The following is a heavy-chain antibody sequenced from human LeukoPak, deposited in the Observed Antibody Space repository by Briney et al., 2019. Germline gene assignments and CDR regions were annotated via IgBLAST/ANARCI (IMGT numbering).Heavy chain of an antibody. D-gene: IGHD3-22*01. J-gene: IGHJ4*02. Sequence: GGSLRLSCAASGFTFSSYSMNWVRQAPGKGLEWVSYISSSSSTIYYADSVKGRFTISRDNAKNSLYLQMNSLRAEDTAVYYCARAHYDSSGYYRPYFDYWGQGTPVTVSS. CDR3: ARAHYDSSGYYRPYFDY. CDR2: ISSSSSTI. V-gene: IGHV3-48*01. CDR1: GFTFSSYS.